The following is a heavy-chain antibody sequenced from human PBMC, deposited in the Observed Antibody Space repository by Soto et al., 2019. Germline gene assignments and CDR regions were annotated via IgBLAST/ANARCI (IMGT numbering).Heavy chain of an antibody. V-gene: IGHV4-4*02. Sequence: SETLSLTCAVSGGSISINMWWSWVRHPPGKGMEWIGEIFRSGRKNYKTYLKSRVSISVDKSKNQFSMKVNSVTAADTAVYYCARKHYDLGSFSSWGQGTLVTVSS. CDR2: IFRSGRK. CDR3: ARKHYDLGSFSS. D-gene: IGHD3-10*01. CDR1: GGSISINMW. J-gene: IGHJ4*02.